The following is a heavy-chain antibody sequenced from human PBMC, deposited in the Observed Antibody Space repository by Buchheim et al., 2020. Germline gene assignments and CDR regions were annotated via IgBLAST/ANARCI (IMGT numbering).Heavy chain of an antibody. CDR2: ISYDGSDK. J-gene: IGHJ6*02. D-gene: IGHD2-2*01. V-gene: IGHV3-30*18. CDR1: GFTFSNYD. Sequence: QVQLVESGGGVVQPGRSLRLSCAASGFTFSNYDMHWVRQAPGKGLEWVALISYDGSDKYYADSVKGRFTISRDNSKTTLYLQMNSLRAEDTAVYYCAKLLLGYCSSSSCRYGMDVWGQGTT. CDR3: AKLLLGYCSSSSCRYGMDV.